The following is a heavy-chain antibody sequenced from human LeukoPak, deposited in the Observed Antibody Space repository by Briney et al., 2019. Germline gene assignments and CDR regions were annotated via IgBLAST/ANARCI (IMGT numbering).Heavy chain of an antibody. CDR2: ISYDGSVQ. CDR1: GFPFSAYA. J-gene: IGHJ4*02. Sequence: GGSLRLSCAASGFPFSAYAMHWVRQAPGKGLEWVALISYDGSVQYYADSVKGRFTISRDSPKNTLYLQMNSLRPEDTAVYYCARERTGFYAEYWGQGTLVTVSS. V-gene: IGHV3-30*19. CDR3: ARERTGFYAEY. D-gene: IGHD3/OR15-3a*01.